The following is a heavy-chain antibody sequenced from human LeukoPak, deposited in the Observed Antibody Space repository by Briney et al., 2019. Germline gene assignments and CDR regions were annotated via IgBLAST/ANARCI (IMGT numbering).Heavy chain of an antibody. J-gene: IGHJ4*02. CDR3: TRDRSGGAFDY. CDR2: INTNTGNP. V-gene: IGHV7-4-1*02. D-gene: IGHD3-16*01. Sequence: GASVKVSCKASGYSFTGYYIRWVRQAPGQGLEWMGWINTNTGNPTYAQGFTGRFVFSLDTSVSTAYLQISSLKAEDTAVYYCTRDRSGGAFDYWGQGTLVTVSS. CDR1: GYSFTGYY.